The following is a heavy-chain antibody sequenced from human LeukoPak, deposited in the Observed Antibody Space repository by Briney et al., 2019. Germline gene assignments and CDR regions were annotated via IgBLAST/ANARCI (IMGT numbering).Heavy chain of an antibody. CDR3: AKLAVGATSLHDY. CDR2: ISYDGSNK. V-gene: IGHV3-30*18. CDR1: GFTFSSYG. Sequence: GGSLRLSCAASGFTFSSYGMHWVRQAPGKGLEWVAVISYDGSNKYYADSVKGRFTISRDNSKNTLYLQMNSPRAEDTAVYYCAKLAVGATSLHDYWGQGTLVTVSS. J-gene: IGHJ4*02. D-gene: IGHD1-26*01.